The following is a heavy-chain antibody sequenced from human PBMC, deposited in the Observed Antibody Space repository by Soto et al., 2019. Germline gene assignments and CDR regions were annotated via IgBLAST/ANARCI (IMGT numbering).Heavy chain of an antibody. CDR2: ISGSGGST. D-gene: IGHD2-15*01. CDR3: ARRVVVAANYYYGMDV. V-gene: IGHV3-23*01. Sequence: PGGSLRLSCAASGFTFSSYAMSWVRQAPGKGLEWVSAISGSGGSTYYADSVKGRFTISRDNSKNSLYLQMNSLRAEDTALYYCARRVVVAANYYYGMDVWGQGTTVTVSS. CDR1: GFTFSSYA. J-gene: IGHJ6*02.